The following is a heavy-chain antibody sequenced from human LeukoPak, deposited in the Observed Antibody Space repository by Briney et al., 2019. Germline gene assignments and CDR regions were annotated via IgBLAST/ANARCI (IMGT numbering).Heavy chain of an antibody. V-gene: IGHV1-18*01. CDR2: ISTYNGNT. D-gene: IGHD2-15*01. CDR1: GYTFTTFG. CDR3: ARVGSDCSDGNCY. Sequence: APVKVSCKASGYTFTTFGITWVRQAPGQGLEWMGWISTYNGNTNYPQNLQGRVTMTTDTSTNTAYMELRSLTSDDTAVYYCARVGSDCSDGNCYWGQGTLVTVSS. J-gene: IGHJ4*02.